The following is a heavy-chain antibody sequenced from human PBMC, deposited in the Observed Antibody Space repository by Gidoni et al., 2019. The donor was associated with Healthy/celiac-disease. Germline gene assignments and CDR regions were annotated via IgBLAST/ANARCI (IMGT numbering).Heavy chain of an antibody. Sequence: QVTLRESGPALVTPTQTLTLPCTVSGFSLSTSGMCVSWLRQPPGKALEWLAVIDWDDDKYYSTSLKTRLTISKDTSKNQVVLTMTNMDPVDTATYYCARIMSGYESGGVDYWGQGTLVTVSS. CDR3: ARIMSGYESGGVDY. V-gene: IGHV2-70*01. CDR1: GFSLSTSGMC. J-gene: IGHJ4*02. CDR2: IDWDDDK. D-gene: IGHD5-12*01.